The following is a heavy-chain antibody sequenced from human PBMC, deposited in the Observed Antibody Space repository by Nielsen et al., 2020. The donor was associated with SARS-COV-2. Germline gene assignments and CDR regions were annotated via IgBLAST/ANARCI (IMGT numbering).Heavy chain of an antibody. CDR3: ARDTAYYYGSGSYSFDY. Sequence: ASVKVSCKASGYTFSGYYLYWVRQAPGQGLEWMGRINPDTGATVYTQKFEGRVAMTRDTSIDTAFLELRRLRDDDMGVYYCARDTAYYYGSGSYSFDYWGQGTLVTVSS. CDR2: INPDTGAT. D-gene: IGHD3-10*01. CDR1: GYTFSGYY. J-gene: IGHJ4*02. V-gene: IGHV1-2*05.